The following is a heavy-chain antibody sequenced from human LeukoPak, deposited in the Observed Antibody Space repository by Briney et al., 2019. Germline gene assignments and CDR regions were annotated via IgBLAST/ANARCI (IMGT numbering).Heavy chain of an antibody. J-gene: IGHJ4*02. Sequence: SETLSLTCTVSGATISSSRYYWGWIRQPPGKGLECLGRISSTGTSYYNLSLQSRVTMSIDTSKNQFSLRLTSVTAADTAVYFCATLVSTRYYFDYWGQGTLVTVSS. CDR2: ISSTGTS. V-gene: IGHV4-39*07. CDR3: ATLVSTRYYFDY. CDR1: GATISSSRYY. D-gene: IGHD5/OR15-5a*01.